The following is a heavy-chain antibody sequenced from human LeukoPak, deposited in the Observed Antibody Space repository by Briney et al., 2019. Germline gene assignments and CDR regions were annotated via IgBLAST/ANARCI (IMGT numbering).Heavy chain of an antibody. CDR2: IIPIFGTA. V-gene: IGHV1-69*13. CDR1: GGTFSSYA. J-gene: IGHJ4*02. Sequence: ASVTVSCKASGGTFSSYAISWVRQAPGQGLEWMGGIIPIFGTANYAQKFQGRVTITADESTSTAYMELSSLRSEDTAVYYCASGRYFDWLLPDYRGQGTLVTVSS. D-gene: IGHD3-9*01. CDR3: ASGRYFDWLLPDY.